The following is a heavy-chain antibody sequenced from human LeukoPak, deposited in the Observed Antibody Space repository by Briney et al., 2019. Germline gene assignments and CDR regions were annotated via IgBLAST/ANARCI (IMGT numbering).Heavy chain of an antibody. CDR2: ISWNSGSI. Sequence: GGSLRLSCAASGFTFDDYAMHWVRQAPGKGLEWVSGISWNSGSIGYADSVKGRFTISRDNAKNSLYLQMNSLRAEDTAVYYCARDSRSLVDYWGQGTLVTVSS. CDR1: GFTFDDYA. J-gene: IGHJ4*02. V-gene: IGHV3-9*01. CDR3: ARDSRSLVDY.